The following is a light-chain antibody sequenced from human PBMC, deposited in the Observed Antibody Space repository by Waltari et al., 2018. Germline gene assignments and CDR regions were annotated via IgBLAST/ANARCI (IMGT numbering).Light chain of an antibody. V-gene: IGLV2-14*03. J-gene: IGLJ2*01. Sequence: QSALTQPASVSGSPGQSITISCTGTSSAVGGYNYVSWYQQHPGKAPKLMIYDVSSRPSGVSNRFSASKSGNTASLTISGLQAEDEAHYYCSSYTSSSTQVFGGGTKLTVL. CDR1: SSAVGGYNY. CDR3: SSYTSSSTQV. CDR2: DVS.